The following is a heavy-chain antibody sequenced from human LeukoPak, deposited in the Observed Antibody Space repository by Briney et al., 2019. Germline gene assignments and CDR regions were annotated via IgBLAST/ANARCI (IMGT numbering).Heavy chain of an antibody. Sequence: GGSLRLSCAASGFRFSTFWMSWVRPAPGKGLDWVANINQNGGVKHYADSVKGRFTISRDNAKNSLYLQMTSLRADDTAVYYCATSDDAAGTSWGQGTLVTVSS. V-gene: IGHV3-7*01. D-gene: IGHD6-25*01. CDR2: INQNGGVK. CDR1: GFRFSTFW. CDR3: ATSDDAAGTS. J-gene: IGHJ5*02.